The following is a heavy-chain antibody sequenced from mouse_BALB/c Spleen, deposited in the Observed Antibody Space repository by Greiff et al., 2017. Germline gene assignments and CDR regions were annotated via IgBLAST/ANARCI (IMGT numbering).Heavy chain of an antibody. CDR2: IWAGGST. CDR3: ARDGYDGGHYFDY. D-gene: IGHD2-2*01. CDR1: GFSLTSYG. Sequence: QVQLKQSGPGLVAPSQSLSITCTVSGFSLTSYGVHWVRQPPGKGLEWLGVIWAGGSTNYNSALMSRLSISKDNSKSQVFLKMNSLQTDDTAMYYCARDGYDGGHYFDYWGQGTTLTVSS. J-gene: IGHJ2*01. V-gene: IGHV2-9*02.